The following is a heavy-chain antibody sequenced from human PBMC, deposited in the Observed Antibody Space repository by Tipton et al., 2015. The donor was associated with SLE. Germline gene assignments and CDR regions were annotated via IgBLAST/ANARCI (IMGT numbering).Heavy chain of an antibody. D-gene: IGHD1-26*01. Sequence: TLSLTCTVSGGSISSSSHYWGWIRQPPGKGLEWIGSIYYSGSTNYNPSLKSRVTISVDTSKNQFSLKLSSVTAADTAVYYCARDFWSQIVGAGGAFHIWGQGTMVTVSS. CDR2: IYYSGST. V-gene: IGHV4-39*07. J-gene: IGHJ3*02. CDR3: ARDFWSQIVGAGGAFHI. CDR1: GGSISSSSHY.